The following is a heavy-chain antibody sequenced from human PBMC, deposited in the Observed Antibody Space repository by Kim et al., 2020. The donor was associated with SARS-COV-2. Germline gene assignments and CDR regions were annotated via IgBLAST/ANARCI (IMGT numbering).Heavy chain of an antibody. CDR1: GYTFNSYG. D-gene: IGHD5-18*01. Sequence: ASVKVSCKASGYTFNSYGISWVRQAPGQGLEWMGWISAYNGNTNYAQKLQGRVTMTTDTSTSTAYMELRSLRSDDTAVYYCARVTIGYSYGFTDYYYYGMDVWGQGTTVTVSS. CDR2: ISAYNGNT. V-gene: IGHV1-18*01. J-gene: IGHJ6*02. CDR3: ARVTIGYSYGFTDYYYYGMDV.